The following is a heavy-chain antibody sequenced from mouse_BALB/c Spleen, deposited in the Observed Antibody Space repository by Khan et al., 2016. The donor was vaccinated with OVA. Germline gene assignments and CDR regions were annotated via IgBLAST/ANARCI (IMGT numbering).Heavy chain of an antibody. V-gene: IGHV1S41*01. J-gene: IGHJ4*01. CDR2: IAPGSGST. D-gene: IGHD1-1*01. Sequence: DLVKPGASVKLSCKASGYTFTSYWINWIKQRPGQGLEWIGRIAPGSGSTDYNEMFKGKATLTVDTSSSTVYIQLSSLSSEDSAFYFCARENYYGSSCYAMDYWGQGTSVTVSS. CDR1: GYTFTSYW. CDR3: ARENYYGSSCYAMDY.